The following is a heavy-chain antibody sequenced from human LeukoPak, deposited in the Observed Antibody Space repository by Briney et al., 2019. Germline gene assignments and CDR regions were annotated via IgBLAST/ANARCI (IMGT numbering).Heavy chain of an antibody. CDR2: IYYSGST. J-gene: IGHJ3*02. V-gene: IGHV4-59*01. CDR1: GGSISTYY. Sequence: SETLSLTCTVSGGSISTYYWSWIRRPPGKGLEWIGYIYYSGSTNYNPSLKSRVTISVDTSKNQFSLKLSSVTAADTAVYYCARGPLGDEFADAFDIWGQGTMVTVSS. D-gene: IGHD4-17*01. CDR3: ARGPLGDEFADAFDI.